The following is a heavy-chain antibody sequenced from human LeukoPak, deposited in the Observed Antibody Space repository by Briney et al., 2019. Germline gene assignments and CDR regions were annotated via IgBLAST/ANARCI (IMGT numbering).Heavy chain of an antibody. CDR3: ARAPYDYVWGSYRLGAFDI. V-gene: IGHV4-30-2*01. D-gene: IGHD3-16*02. CDR2: IYHSGST. J-gene: IGHJ3*02. Sequence: PSETLSLTCAVSGGSISSGGYSWSWIRQPPGKGLEWIGYIYHSGSTYYNPSLKSRVTISVDRSKNQFSLKLSSVTAADTAVYYCARAPYDYVWGSYRLGAFDIWGQGTMVTVSS. CDR1: GGSISSGGYS.